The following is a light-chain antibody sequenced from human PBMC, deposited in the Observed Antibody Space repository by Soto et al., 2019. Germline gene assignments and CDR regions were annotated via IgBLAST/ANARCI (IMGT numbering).Light chain of an antibody. CDR3: QGHSTYPRT. CDR1: QSVSIY. V-gene: IGKV3-11*01. J-gene: IGKJ1*01. Sequence: EIVLTQSPATLSFFPGERATLSCRASQSVSIYLDWYQQKPGQAPRLLIYDTSNRATGIPARFSGSGSGTGFTLTISSLEPEDFATYYCQGHSTYPRTFGPGTKVEIK. CDR2: DTS.